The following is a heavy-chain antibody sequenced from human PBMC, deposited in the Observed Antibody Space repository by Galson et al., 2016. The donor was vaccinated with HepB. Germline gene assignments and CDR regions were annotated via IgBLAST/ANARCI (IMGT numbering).Heavy chain of an antibody. D-gene: IGHD6-19*01. CDR1: GFTVSSKY. CDR2: IHTGGST. V-gene: IGHV3-53*01. CDR3: ALGTGIGWYGAD. J-gene: IGHJ4*02. Sequence: SLRLSCAASGFTVSSKYMSWVRQAPGKGLEWVSVIHTGGSTYYADSVKGRFTISRDNSKNTQYLQMNSLRAEDTAVYYCALGTGIGWYGADRGQGTLVTVSS.